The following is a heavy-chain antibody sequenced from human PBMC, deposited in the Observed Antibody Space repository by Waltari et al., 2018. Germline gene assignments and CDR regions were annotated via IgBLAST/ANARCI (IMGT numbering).Heavy chain of an antibody. Sequence: QVQLPESGPGLVKPSATLSLTCSVSGGSISPFYWSWIRQPAGQGLQWIGNSYSSGRTKFNPSLSSRLNMSVDTSKNHVSLRLSSVTAADTAVYFCARQTVYEFVPFDYWGQGVLVTVS. J-gene: IGHJ4*02. V-gene: IGHV4-4*07. CDR2: SYSSGRT. D-gene: IGHD3-16*01. CDR3: ARQTVYEFVPFDY. CDR1: GGSISPFY.